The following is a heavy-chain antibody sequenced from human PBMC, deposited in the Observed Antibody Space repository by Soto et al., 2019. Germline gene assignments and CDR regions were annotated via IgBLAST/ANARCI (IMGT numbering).Heavy chain of an antibody. Sequence: QVQLQESGPGLVKPSQTLSLTCTVSGGSISSGGYYWSWIRQHPGKGLEWIGYIYYSGSTYYNPSLKSRVTISVDTSKNQFSLKLSSVTAADTAVYYCARVNPYYDILTGYLPLYYFDYWGQGTLVTVSS. CDR1: GGSISSGGYY. J-gene: IGHJ4*02. CDR3: ARVNPYYDILTGYLPLYYFDY. V-gene: IGHV4-31*03. CDR2: IYYSGST. D-gene: IGHD3-9*01.